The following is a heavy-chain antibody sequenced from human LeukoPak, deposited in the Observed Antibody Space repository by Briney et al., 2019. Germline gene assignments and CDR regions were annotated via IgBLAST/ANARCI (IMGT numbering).Heavy chain of an antibody. Sequence: SVKVSCKASGGTFSSYAISWVRQAPGQGLEWMGGIIPIFGTANYAQKFQGRVTITADESTSTAYMELSSLRSEDTAVYYCARDRPSGYSHGPIYYYYGMDVWGQGTTVTVSS. CDR2: IIPIFGTA. CDR1: GGTFSSYA. D-gene: IGHD5-18*01. CDR3: ARDRPSGYSHGPIYYYYGMDV. V-gene: IGHV1-69*13. J-gene: IGHJ6*02.